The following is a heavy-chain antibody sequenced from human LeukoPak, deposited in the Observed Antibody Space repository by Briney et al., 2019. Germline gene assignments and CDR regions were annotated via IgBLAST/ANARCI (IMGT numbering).Heavy chain of an antibody. CDR2: INHSGST. CDR3: ARDNSAWGGAFNI. Sequence: PSETLSLTCAVYGGSFSGYYWSWIRQPPGKGLEWIGEINHSGSTNYNPSLKSRVTISVDTSKNQFSLKLNSVTAADTAVYYCARDNSAWGGAFNIWGQGTMVTVSS. J-gene: IGHJ3*02. CDR1: GGSFSGYY. D-gene: IGHD6-19*01. V-gene: IGHV4-34*01.